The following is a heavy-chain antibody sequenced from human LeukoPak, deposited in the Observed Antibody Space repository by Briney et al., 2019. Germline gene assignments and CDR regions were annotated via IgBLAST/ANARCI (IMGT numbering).Heavy chain of an antibody. CDR3: ARSPLTYSGSYYKFDY. V-gene: IGHV1-69*13. D-gene: IGHD1-26*01. CDR1: GGTFSGYA. CDR2: IIPIFGTA. J-gene: IGHJ4*02. Sequence: ASVKVSCKASGGTFSGYAISWVRQAPGQGLEWMGGIIPIFGTANYAQKFQGRVTITADESTSTAYMELSSLRSEDTAVYYCARSPLTYSGSYYKFDYWGQGTLVTVSS.